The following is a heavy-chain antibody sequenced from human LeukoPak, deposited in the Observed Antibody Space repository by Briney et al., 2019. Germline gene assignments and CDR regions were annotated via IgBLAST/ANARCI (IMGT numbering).Heavy chain of an antibody. D-gene: IGHD3-10*01. CDR3: ASLYGSGPNWFDP. CDR2: ISSNGGST. J-gene: IGHJ5*02. V-gene: IGHV3-64*01. Sequence: GGSLRLSCAASGFTFSSYAMHWVRQAPGKGLEYVSAISSNGGSTYYANSVKGRFTISRDNAKSSLYLQMNSLRAEDTAVYYCASLYGSGPNWFDPWGQGTLVTVSS. CDR1: GFTFSSYA.